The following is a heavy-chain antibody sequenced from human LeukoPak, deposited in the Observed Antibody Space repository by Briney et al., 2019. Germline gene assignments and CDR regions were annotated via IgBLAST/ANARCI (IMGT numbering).Heavy chain of an antibody. CDR2: IYSGGST. J-gene: IGHJ4*02. CDR1: GFTVSSNY. CDR3: ARYGYLEGNYDILTGYSYSPFDY. Sequence: GGSLRLSCAASGFTVSSNYMSWVRQAPGKGLEWVSVIYSGGSTYYADSVKGRFTISRDNSKNTLYLQMNSLRAEDTAVYYCARYGYLEGNYDILTGYSYSPFDYWGQGTLVTVSS. D-gene: IGHD3-9*01. V-gene: IGHV3-66*01.